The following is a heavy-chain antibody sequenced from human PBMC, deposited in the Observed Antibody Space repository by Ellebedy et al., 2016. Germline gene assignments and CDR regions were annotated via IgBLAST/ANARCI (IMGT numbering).Heavy chain of an antibody. CDR2: ISNDGSNR. CDR3: AKGIGGGIGWNYYYYYGMDV. CDR1: GFTFSSYG. J-gene: IGHJ6*02. D-gene: IGHD3-22*01. Sequence: GGSLRLSCAASGFTFSSYGMFWVRQAPGKGLEWMAVISNDGSNRYYADSVKGRFTISRDNSKNTLYLQMNSLRAEDTAVYYCAKGIGGGIGWNYYYYYGMDVWGQGTTVTVSS. V-gene: IGHV3-30*18.